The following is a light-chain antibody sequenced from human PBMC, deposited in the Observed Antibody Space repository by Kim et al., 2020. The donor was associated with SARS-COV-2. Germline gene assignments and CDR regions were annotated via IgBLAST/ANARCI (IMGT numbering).Light chain of an antibody. J-gene: IGKJ2*01. CDR3: QQYSMSYT. V-gene: IGKV1-5*03. Sequence: QMTQSPSTLSASLGDRVTITCRASQNINTWLAWYQQKPGNAPKLLIYKASSLQSGVPSRFTGSGSGTEFTLTISGLQPDDFATYYCQQYSMSYTFGQGTKLEI. CDR2: KAS. CDR1: QNINTW.